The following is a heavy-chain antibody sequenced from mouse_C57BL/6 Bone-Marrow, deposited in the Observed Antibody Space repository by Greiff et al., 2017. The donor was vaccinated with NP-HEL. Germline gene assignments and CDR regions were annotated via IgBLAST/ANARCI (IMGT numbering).Heavy chain of an antibody. Sequence: EVKLVESGEGLVKPGGSLKLSCAASGFTFSSYAMSWVRQTPEKRLEWVAYISSGGDYIYYADTVKGRFTISRDNARNTLYLQMSSLKSEDTAMYYCTSLYGSSYPFAYWGQGTLVTVSA. CDR3: TSLYGSSYPFAY. CDR2: ISSGGDYI. CDR1: GFTFSSYA. J-gene: IGHJ3*01. D-gene: IGHD1-1*01. V-gene: IGHV5-9-1*02.